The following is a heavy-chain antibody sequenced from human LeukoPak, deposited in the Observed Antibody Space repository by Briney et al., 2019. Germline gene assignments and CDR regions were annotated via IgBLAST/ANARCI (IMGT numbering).Heavy chain of an antibody. V-gene: IGHV3-48*04. D-gene: IGHD3/OR15-3a*01. Sequence: GGSLRLTCAVSGFTITSWSMNWVRQAPGKGLEWLSYVSSGGSPIYYADSVKGRFTISRDDAKNLVYLQMNSLRAEDTAVYYCTYLRTPYYNDKWVDPWGQGALVTVSS. CDR3: TYLRTPYYNDKWVDP. CDR1: GFTITSWS. J-gene: IGHJ5*02. CDR2: VSSGGSPI.